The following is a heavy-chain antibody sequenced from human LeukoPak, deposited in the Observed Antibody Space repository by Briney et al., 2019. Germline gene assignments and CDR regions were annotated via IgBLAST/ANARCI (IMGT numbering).Heavy chain of an antibody. D-gene: IGHD2-2*02. J-gene: IGHJ5*02. CDR1: GGSFSGYY. Sequence: PSETLSLTCAVYGGSFSGYYWSWIRQPPGKGLEWIGEINHSGSTNYNPFLRSRVTISVDTSKNQFSLKLSSVTAADTAVYYCARGPADIVVVPAAIVGQGWFDPWGQGTLVTVSS. V-gene: IGHV4-34*01. CDR3: ARGPADIVVVPAAIVGQGWFDP. CDR2: INHSGST.